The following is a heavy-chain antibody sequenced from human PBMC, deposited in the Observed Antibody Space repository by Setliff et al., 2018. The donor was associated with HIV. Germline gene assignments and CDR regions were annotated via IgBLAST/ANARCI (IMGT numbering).Heavy chain of an antibody. D-gene: IGHD4-17*01. CDR3: AREGVDDYARYSDY. CDR1: GGSVSSVNYY. V-gene: IGHV4-61*01. J-gene: IGHJ4*02. CDR2: IHYTGST. Sequence: PSETLSLTCSVSGGSVSSVNYYWSWIRQPPGKGLEWIGYIHYTGSTTYNPSLKSRVTISVDTSKNQFSLELSSVTAADTAVYYCAREGVDDYARYSDYWGQGSMVTVSS.